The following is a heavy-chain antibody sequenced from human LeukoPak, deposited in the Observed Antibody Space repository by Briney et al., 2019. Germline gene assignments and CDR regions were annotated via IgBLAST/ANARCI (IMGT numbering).Heavy chain of an antibody. CDR1: GYTFTSYD. CDR2: MNPNSGNT. Sequence: ASVKVSCKASGYTFTSYDINWVRQATGQGLEWMGWMNPNSGNTGYAQKFQGRVTMTRNTSISTAYMELSSLRSEDTAVYYCARDHEVVPAAMDWFDPWGQGTLVTVSS. D-gene: IGHD2-2*01. CDR3: ARDHEVVPAAMDWFDP. V-gene: IGHV1-8*01. J-gene: IGHJ5*02.